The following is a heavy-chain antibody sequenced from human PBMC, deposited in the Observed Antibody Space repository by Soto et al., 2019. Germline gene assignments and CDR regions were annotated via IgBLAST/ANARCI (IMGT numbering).Heavy chain of an antibody. D-gene: IGHD5-12*01. CDR1: GFTFSSYG. V-gene: IGHV3-33*01. CDR3: ARDPRAYSAYEYGYFDY. CDR2: IWYDGSNK. Sequence: SLRLSCAASGFTFSSYGMHWVRQAPGKGLEWVAVIWYDGSNKYYADSVKGRFTISRDNSKNTLYLQMNSLRAEDTAVYYCARDPRAYSAYEYGYFDYWGQGTLVTVSS. J-gene: IGHJ4*02.